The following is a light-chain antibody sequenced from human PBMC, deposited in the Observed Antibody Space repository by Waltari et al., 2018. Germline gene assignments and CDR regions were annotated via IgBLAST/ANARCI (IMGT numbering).Light chain of an antibody. J-gene: IGLJ2*01. V-gene: IGLV3-25*03. CDR1: ALPKQY. CDR2: KDT. CDR3: QSADSSGTYVV. Sequence: SYELTQPPSVSVSPGQTARITCSGDALPKQYAYWYHQKPGQAPVLVIYKDTERTSGIPERFSGSSSGTTVTLTISGVQAEDEADYYCQSADSSGTYVVFGGGTKLTVL.